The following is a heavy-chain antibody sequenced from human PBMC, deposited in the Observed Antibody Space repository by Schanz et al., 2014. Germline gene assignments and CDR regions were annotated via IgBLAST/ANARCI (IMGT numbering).Heavy chain of an antibody. V-gene: IGHV3-48*04. CDR3: AASSGWHPSTDY. CDR2: IRSSSTPI. Sequence: EMQLLESGGGLAQPGGSLRLSCAASGFTFTNYAMNWVRQAPGKGPEWVSYIRSSSTPIYYADSVKGRFTISRDNAKSSLYLQMNSLRVEDTAVYYCAASSGWHPSTDYWGQGTLVTVSS. J-gene: IGHJ4*02. CDR1: GFTFTNYA. D-gene: IGHD6-19*01.